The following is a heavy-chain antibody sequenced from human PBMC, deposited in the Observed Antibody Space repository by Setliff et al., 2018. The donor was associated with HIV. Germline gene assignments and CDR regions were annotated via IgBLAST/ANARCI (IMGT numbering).Heavy chain of an antibody. CDR1: GYSISSGYY. CDR3: ARDDSSSWHFYYYYGMDV. D-gene: IGHD6-13*01. J-gene: IGHJ6*02. CDR2: IYHSGST. Sequence: SETLSLTCTVSGYSISSGYYWGWIRQPPGKGLEWIGSIYHSGSTYYNPSLKSRVTISVDTSKNQFSLKLSSVTAADTAVYYCARDDSSSWHFYYYYGMDVWGQGTTVTVSS. V-gene: IGHV4-38-2*02.